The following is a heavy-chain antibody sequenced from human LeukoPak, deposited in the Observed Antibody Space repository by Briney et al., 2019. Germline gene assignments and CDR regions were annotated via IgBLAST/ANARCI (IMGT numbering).Heavy chain of an antibody. CDR3: ATGYSSPWYYFDY. D-gene: IGHD6-13*01. CDR2: SYHTGST. J-gene: IGHJ4*02. Sequence: KPSETLSLTCTVSGDSISRYYWSWIRQPPGKGLEWIGYSYHTGSTNYNPSLKSRVTISVDKSKNQFSLKRSSVTAGDTAVYYCATGYSSPWYYFDYWGQGTLVTVSS. V-gene: IGHV4-59*01. CDR1: GDSISRYY.